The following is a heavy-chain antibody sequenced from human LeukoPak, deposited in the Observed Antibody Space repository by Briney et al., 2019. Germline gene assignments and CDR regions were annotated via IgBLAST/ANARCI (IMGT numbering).Heavy chain of an antibody. CDR1: GFTFSSYS. Sequence: PGGSLRLSCAASGFTFSSYSMNWVRQAPGKGLEWVSFISSSSSTIYYADSVKGRSTISRDNAKNSLYLQMNSLRAEDTAVYYYARDRGGSYSAIDYWGWGTLVTVSS. J-gene: IGHJ4*02. V-gene: IGHV3-48*04. CDR2: ISSSSSTI. D-gene: IGHD1-26*01. CDR3: ARDRGGSYSAIDY.